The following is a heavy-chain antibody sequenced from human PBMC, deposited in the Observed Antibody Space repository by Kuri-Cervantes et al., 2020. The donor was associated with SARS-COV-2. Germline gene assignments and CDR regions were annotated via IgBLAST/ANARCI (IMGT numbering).Heavy chain of an antibody. Sequence: WGSLRLSCAASGFTFSSYSMNWVRQAPGKGLEWVSSISSSSSYIYYADSVKGRFTISRDNAKNSLYLQMNSLRAEDTAVYYCARVTTVTEGYWGQGTLVTVSS. CDR2: ISSSSSYI. V-gene: IGHV3-21*01. CDR3: ARVTTVTEGY. D-gene: IGHD4-11*01. J-gene: IGHJ4*02. CDR1: GFTFSSYS.